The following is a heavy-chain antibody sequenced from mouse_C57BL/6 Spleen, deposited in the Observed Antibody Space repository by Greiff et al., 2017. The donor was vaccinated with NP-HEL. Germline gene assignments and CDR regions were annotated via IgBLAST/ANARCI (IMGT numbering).Heavy chain of an antibody. J-gene: IGHJ1*03. D-gene: IGHD3-1*01. Sequence: QVQLQQSGAELAKPGASVKLSCKASGYTFTSYWMHWVKQRPGQGLEWIGNINPSDGYTKYNQKFKDKATLTADKSSSTAYMQLSSLTSEDSAVYYCARCNSVYWYFDVWGTGTTVTVSS. CDR2: INPSDGYT. CDR1: GYTFTSYW. CDR3: ARCNSVYWYFDV. V-gene: IGHV1-7*01.